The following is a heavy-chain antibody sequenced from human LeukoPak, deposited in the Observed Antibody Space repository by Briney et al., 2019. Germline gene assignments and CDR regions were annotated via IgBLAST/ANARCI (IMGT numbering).Heavy chain of an antibody. CDR1: NDSITSYS. D-gene: IGHD5-24*01. CDR3: ATSDGYPYIDVFDI. Sequence: SETLSLTCTVSNDSITSYSWNWIRQPPGKGLEWIGSIYYSGSADYIPSLRNRLTISVDTSKNEFSLKLSSVSAADTAVYYCATSDGYPYIDVFDIWGQGTMVTVSS. V-gene: IGHV4-59*01. CDR2: IYYSGSA. J-gene: IGHJ3*02.